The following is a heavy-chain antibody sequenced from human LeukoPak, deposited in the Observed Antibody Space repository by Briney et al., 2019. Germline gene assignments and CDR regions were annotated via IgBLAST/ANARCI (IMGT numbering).Heavy chain of an antibody. V-gene: IGHV4-4*02. CDR3: ARIDILTGYGY. CDR1: GGSISSSNW. Sequence: PSETLSLTCAVSGGSISSSNWWSWVRQPPGKGLEWIGEIYHSGSTNYNPSLKSRVTLSVDKSKNQFSLKLSSVTAADTAVYYCARIDILTGYGYWGQGTLVTVSS. CDR2: IYHSGST. D-gene: IGHD3-9*01. J-gene: IGHJ4*02.